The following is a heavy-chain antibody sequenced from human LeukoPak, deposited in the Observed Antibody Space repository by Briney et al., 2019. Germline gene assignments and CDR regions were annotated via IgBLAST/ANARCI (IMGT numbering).Heavy chain of an antibody. CDR1: GDSFTSNW. Sequence: GESLKISCKGSGDSFTSNWIGWARQMPGKGLEWMGIIYPGDSETRHSPSFQGQVTISVDKSISTAYLQWSSLKTEDTAVYYCATEGGSGSYYGDDAFDMWGQGTMVTVSS. CDR3: ATEGGSGSYYGDDAFDM. D-gene: IGHD3-10*01. CDR2: IYPGDSET. V-gene: IGHV5-51*01. J-gene: IGHJ3*02.